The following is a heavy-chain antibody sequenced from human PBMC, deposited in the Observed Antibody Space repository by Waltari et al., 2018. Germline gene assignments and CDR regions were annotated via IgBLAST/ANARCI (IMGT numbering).Heavy chain of an antibody. J-gene: IGHJ4*01. D-gene: IGHD1-26*01. V-gene: IGHV3-48*03. Sequence: EVQLVESGGGLVQPGGSLRLLCAASGFTFRNYEMNWVRQAPGKGLGWVSYISSGASTIFYADSVKGRFTISRDNAKNSGYLEMNSLRADDTAIYYCARGEGGANEYWGQGTLVTVSS. CDR1: GFTFRNYE. CDR2: ISSGASTI. CDR3: ARGEGGANEY.